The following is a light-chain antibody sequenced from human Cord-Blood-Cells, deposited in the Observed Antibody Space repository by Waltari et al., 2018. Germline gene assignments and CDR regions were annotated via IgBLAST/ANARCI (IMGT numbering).Light chain of an antibody. V-gene: IGLV2-14*01. CDR2: DVS. CDR1: SSDAVGYNY. Sequence: QSALTQPASVSGSPGQSITISCTGTSSDAVGYNYFSWYQQHPGKAPKLMIYDVSKRPSGVSNRFSGSKSGNTASLTISGLQAEDEADYYCSSYTSSRVFGGGTKLTVL. J-gene: IGLJ3*02. CDR3: SSYTSSRV.